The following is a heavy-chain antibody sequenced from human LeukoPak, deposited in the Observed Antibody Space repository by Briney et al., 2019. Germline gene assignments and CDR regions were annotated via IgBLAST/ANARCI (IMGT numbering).Heavy chain of an antibody. CDR1: GYSISDGYY. CDR2: IYHRGTT. V-gene: IGHV4-38-2*02. D-gene: IGHD1-1*01. Sequence: SETLSLTCNVSGYSISDGYYWGWIRQPPGKGLEWLGNIYHRGTTNSNPSLNSRFTISVDTSKNQFSLKLNSVTAADTAVYYCVRVHPTLYNWFDPWGQGTLVTVSS. CDR3: VRVHPTLYNWFDP. J-gene: IGHJ5*02.